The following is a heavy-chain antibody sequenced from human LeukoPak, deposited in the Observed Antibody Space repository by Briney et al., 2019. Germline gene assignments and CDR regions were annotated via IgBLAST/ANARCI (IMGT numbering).Heavy chain of an antibody. CDR2: IYHSGST. V-gene: IGHV4-59*12. CDR3: ARRETTVVNGDAFDI. Sequence: PSETLSLTCTVSGGSISSYYWSWIRQPPGKGLEWIGYIYHSGSTYYNPSLKSRVTISVDRSKNQFSLKLSSVTAADTAVYYCARRETTVVNGDAFDIWGQGTMVTVSS. J-gene: IGHJ3*02. CDR1: GGSISSYY. D-gene: IGHD4-23*01.